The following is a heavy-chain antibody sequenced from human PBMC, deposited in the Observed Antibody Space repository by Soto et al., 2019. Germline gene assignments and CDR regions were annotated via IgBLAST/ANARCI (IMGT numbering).Heavy chain of an antibody. J-gene: IGHJ6*02. Sequence: QVQLVQSGAEVKKPGSSVKVSCKASGGTFSSYAISWVRQAPGQGLEWMGGIIPIFGTANYAHKFQGRVTNTADESTSTVYMELTSLRSEDTAVYYCARGCTNTSCYSYYGMDVWGQGTTVTVSS. D-gene: IGHD2-8*01. CDR3: ARGCTNTSCYSYYGMDV. CDR1: GGTFSSYA. CDR2: IIPIFGTA. V-gene: IGHV1-69*01.